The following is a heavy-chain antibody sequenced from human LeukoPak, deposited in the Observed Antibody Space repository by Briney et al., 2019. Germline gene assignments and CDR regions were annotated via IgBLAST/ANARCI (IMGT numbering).Heavy chain of an antibody. CDR1: GGTFSSYA. Sequence: SVKVSCKASGGTFSSYAISWVRQAPGQGLEWMGRIIPILGIANYAQKFQGRVTITADKSTSTAYMELSSLRSEDTAVYYCARDFEGPDPGLMTMIVVNDYWGQGTLVTVSS. J-gene: IGHJ4*02. D-gene: IGHD3-22*01. CDR2: IIPILGIA. V-gene: IGHV1-69*04. CDR3: ARDFEGPDPGLMTMIVVNDY.